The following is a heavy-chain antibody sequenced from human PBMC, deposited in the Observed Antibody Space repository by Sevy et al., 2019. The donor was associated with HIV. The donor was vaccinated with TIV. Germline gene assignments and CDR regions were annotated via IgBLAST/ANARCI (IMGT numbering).Heavy chain of an antibody. D-gene: IGHD3-3*01. Sequence: GGSLRLSCAASGFTFSNAWMSWVRQAPGKGLEWVGRIKSKTDGGTTDYAAPVKGRFTISRDDSKNTLYPQMNSLKTEDTAVYYCTTELKSTYYDFWSGYYPHSYYYYYMDVWGKGTTVTVSS. J-gene: IGHJ6*03. CDR3: TTELKSTYYDFWSGYYPHSYYYYYMDV. CDR1: GFTFSNAW. CDR2: IKSKTDGGTT. V-gene: IGHV3-15*01.